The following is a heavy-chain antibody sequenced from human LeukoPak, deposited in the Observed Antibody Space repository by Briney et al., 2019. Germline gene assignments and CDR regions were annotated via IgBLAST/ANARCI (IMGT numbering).Heavy chain of an antibody. D-gene: IGHD1/OR15-1a*01. J-gene: IGHJ4*02. Sequence: SETLSLTCTVSGGSISSYYWSWIRQPPGKGLEWIGYIYYSGSTNYNPSLKSRVTISVDTSNNQFSLKLNSVTAADTAVYYCARRSTNGPPYYLEYWGQGTPVTVSS. CDR1: GGSISSYY. CDR3: ARRSTNGPPYYLEY. CDR2: IYYSGST. V-gene: IGHV4-59*08.